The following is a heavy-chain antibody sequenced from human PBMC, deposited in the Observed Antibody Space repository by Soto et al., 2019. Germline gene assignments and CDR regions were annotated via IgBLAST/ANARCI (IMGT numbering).Heavy chain of an antibody. D-gene: IGHD1-7*01. J-gene: IGHJ4*02. V-gene: IGHV1-46*03. CDR2: INPSGGST. CDR3: ASIDYSFGTSDY. Sequence: ASVKVSCKASGYTFTSYYMHWVRQAPGQGLEWMGIINPSGGSTSYAQKFQGRVTMTRDTSTSTVYMELSSLRSEDTAVYYCASIDYSFGTSDYWGQGTLVTVSS. CDR1: GYTFTSYY.